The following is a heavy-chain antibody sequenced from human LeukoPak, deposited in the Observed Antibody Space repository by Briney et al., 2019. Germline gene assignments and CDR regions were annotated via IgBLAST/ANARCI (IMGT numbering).Heavy chain of an antibody. Sequence: PSETLSLTCTVSGGSISSYYWSWIRQPPGKGLEWIGYIYYSGSTNYNPSLKSRVTISVDTSKNQFSLKLSSVTAADTAVYYCARRRGSYYGYWGQGTLVTVSS. J-gene: IGHJ4*02. CDR2: IYYSGST. CDR1: GGSISSYY. CDR3: ARRRGSYYGY. V-gene: IGHV4-59*01. D-gene: IGHD1-26*01.